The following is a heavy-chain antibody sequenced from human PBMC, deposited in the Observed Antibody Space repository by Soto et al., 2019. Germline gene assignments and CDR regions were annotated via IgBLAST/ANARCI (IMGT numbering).Heavy chain of an antibody. V-gene: IGHV3-21*06. CDR2: ISSNGSYI. CDR1: GFTFSGYS. J-gene: IGHJ4*02. CDR3: ATGRPRGMYFSSFGY. Sequence: EVQLVESGGDLVKPGGSLRLSCAASGFTFSGYSMNWVRQAPGKGLEWVSSISSNGSYIYYRDSVRGRFTISRDNAKNSLYLQMNSVRDDDTAVYYCATGRPRGMYFSSFGYWGQGSLVTVSS. D-gene: IGHD2-8*01.